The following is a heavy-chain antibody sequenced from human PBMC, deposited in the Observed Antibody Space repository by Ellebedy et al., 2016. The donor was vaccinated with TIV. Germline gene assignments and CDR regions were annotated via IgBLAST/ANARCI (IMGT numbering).Heavy chain of an antibody. D-gene: IGHD4-17*01. J-gene: IGHJ5*02. CDR3: ARVLLYGDYVNAFDP. Sequence: SETLSLTXAVFGQSFSGYYWSWIRQSPGKGLEWIGEIHPSGSTSYNPSLKSRVTISVDTSKNQFSLKLSSVTAADTAVYYCARVLLYGDYVNAFDPWGQGTLVTVSS. CDR1: GQSFSGYY. CDR2: IHPSGST. V-gene: IGHV4-34*01.